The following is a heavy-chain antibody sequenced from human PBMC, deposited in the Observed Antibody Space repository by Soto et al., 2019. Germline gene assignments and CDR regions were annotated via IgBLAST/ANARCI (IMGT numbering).Heavy chain of an antibody. V-gene: IGHV1-8*01. CDR1: GYTFTSYD. CDR2: MNPNSGNT. J-gene: IGHJ4*02. CDR3: ARGRAAYFDY. Sequence: QVQLVQSGAEVKKPGASVKVSCKASGYTFTSYDINWVRQATGQGLEWMGWMNPNSGNTGYAQKFQGRATMTRNTSATTSYMELSSRRSEDTAVYYRARGRAAYFDYWGQGTLVTVSS.